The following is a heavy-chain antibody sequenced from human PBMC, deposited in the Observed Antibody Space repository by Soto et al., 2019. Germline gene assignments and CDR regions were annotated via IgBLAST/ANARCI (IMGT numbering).Heavy chain of an antibody. Sequence: QVQLVQSGAEVKKPGSSVKVSCKASGGTFSSYAISWVRQAPGQGLEWMGGIIPIFGTANYAQKFQGRVTITADESTSTAYMELSSLRSEDTAVYYCARDMVKTAMVQYYYYGMDVWGQGTTVTVSS. D-gene: IGHD5-18*01. J-gene: IGHJ6*02. CDR3: ARDMVKTAMVQYYYYGMDV. V-gene: IGHV1-69*12. CDR2: IIPIFGTA. CDR1: GGTFSSYA.